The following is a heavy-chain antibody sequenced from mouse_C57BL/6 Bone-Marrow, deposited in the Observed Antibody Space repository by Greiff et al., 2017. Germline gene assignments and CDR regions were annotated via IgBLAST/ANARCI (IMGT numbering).Heavy chain of an antibody. CDR3: ARAWYYFDY. V-gene: IGHV1-54*01. Sequence: QVQLQQSGAELVRPGTSVKVSCKASGYAFTNYLIEWVKQRPGQGLEWIGVINPGSGGTNYNEKFKGKATLTADKSSSTAYMHLSSLTSEVSAVYCYARAWYYFDYWGQGTTLAVSS. CDR2: INPGSGGT. CDR1: GYAFTNYL. J-gene: IGHJ2*01.